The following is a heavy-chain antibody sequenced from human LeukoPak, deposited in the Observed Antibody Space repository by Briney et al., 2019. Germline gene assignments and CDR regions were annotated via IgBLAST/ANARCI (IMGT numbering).Heavy chain of an antibody. Sequence: SETLSLTCTVSGGSISSSSYYWGWIRQPPGKGLEWIGSIYYSGSTYYNPSLKSRVTISVDTSKNQFSLKLSSVTAADTAVYYCASVYSSGFNFDYWGQGTLVTVSS. V-gene: IGHV4-39*07. CDR3: ASVYSSGFNFDY. D-gene: IGHD6-19*01. CDR1: GGSISSSSYY. J-gene: IGHJ4*02. CDR2: IYYSGST.